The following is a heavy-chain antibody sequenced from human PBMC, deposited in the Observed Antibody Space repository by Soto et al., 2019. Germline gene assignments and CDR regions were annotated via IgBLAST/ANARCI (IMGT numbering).Heavy chain of an antibody. CDR2: IYYSGST. CDR1: GGSISSYY. D-gene: IGHD6-6*01. J-gene: IGHJ6*02. Sequence: SETLSLTCTVSGGSISSYYWSWIRQPPGKGLEWIGYIYYSGSTNYNPSLKSRVTISVDTSKNQFSLKLSSVTAADTAVYYCARDRRAARPSPYGMDVWGQGTTVTVSS. CDR3: ARDRRAARPSPYGMDV. V-gene: IGHV4-59*01.